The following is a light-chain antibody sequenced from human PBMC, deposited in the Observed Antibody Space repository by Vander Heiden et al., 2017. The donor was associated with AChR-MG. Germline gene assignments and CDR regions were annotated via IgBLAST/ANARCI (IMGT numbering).Light chain of an antibody. CDR1: QSVSSN. Sequence: EIVMTQSPATLSVSPGERATLSCRASQSVSSNLAWYQQKPGQAPRLLIYGASTRATGIPARFSGSGYGTEFTLTISSLQSEDFAVYYCQQYNNWPPVTFGQGTKVEIK. CDR3: QQYNNWPPVT. V-gene: IGKV3-15*01. CDR2: GAS. J-gene: IGKJ1*01.